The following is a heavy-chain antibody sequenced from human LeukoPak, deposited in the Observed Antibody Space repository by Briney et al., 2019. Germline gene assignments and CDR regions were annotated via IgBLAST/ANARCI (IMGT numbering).Heavy chain of an antibody. D-gene: IGHD2-8*01. CDR3: AKDPNGDYIGAFDG. Sequence: GGSLRLSCVGCGLSIGNYAMTWVRQAPGKGLEWVSSITVNGGTTKYADSVRGRFTVSRGNSRNTVFLQMDSLRAEDTAVYYCAKDPNGDYIGAFDGWGQGTMVTVSS. V-gene: IGHV3-23*01. J-gene: IGHJ3*01. CDR2: ITVNGGTT. CDR1: GLSIGNYA.